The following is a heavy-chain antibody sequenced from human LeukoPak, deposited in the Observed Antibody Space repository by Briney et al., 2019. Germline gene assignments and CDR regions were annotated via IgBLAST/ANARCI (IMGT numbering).Heavy chain of an antibody. V-gene: IGHV1-18*01. CDR3: ATIWDSSGWADY. Sequence: GASVKVSCKASGYTFTSYGISWVRQAPGQGLEWMGWISAYNGNTNYAQKLQGRVTMTEDTSTDTAYMELSSLRSEDTAVYYCATIWDSSGWADYWGQGTLVTVSS. D-gene: IGHD6-19*01. CDR2: ISAYNGNT. CDR1: GYTFTSYG. J-gene: IGHJ4*02.